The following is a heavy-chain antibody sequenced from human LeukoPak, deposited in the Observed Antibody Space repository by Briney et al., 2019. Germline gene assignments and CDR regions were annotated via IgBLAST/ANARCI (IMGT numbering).Heavy chain of an antibody. CDR1: GFTFSDYY. J-gene: IGHJ4*02. V-gene: IGHV3-11*01. D-gene: IGHD3-16*01. CDR3: ARDWDDGGRVLDY. Sequence: GGSLRLSCAASGFTFSDYYMSWIRQAPGKGLEWASYISSSGSTIYYVDSVKGRFTISRDNAKNSLYLQMNSLRAEDTAVYYCARDWDDGGRVLDYWGQGTLVTVSS. CDR2: ISSSGSTI.